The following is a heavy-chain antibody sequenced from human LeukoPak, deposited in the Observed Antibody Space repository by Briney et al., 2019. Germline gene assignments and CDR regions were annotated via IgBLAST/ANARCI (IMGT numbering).Heavy chain of an antibody. D-gene: IGHD3-22*01. CDR3: AREYNYYDSSGWDAFEI. J-gene: IGHJ3*02. V-gene: IGHV4-59*01. Sequence: PSETLSLTCTVSGSSISTYYWNWIRQPPGKGLEWIGYIYYSGSTNYNPSLTGRVTISVDTSKNQFSLKLSSVTAADTAVYCCAREYNYYDSSGWDAFEIWGQGTMVTVSS. CDR2: IYYSGST. CDR1: GSSISTYY.